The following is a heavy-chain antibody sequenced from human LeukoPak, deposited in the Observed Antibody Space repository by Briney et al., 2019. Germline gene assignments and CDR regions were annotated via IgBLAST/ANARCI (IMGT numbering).Heavy chain of an antibody. V-gene: IGHV4-59*01. J-gene: IGHJ6*03. CDR1: GGSISSYN. D-gene: IGHD5-18*01. CDR2: IYYSGST. CDR3: ARGPVDTAMVVYYYYTDV. Sequence: SETLSLTCTVSGGSISSYNWSWIRQPPGKGLEWIGYIYYSGSTNYNPSLKSRVTISVDTSKNQFSLKLSSVTAADTAVYYCARGPVDTAMVVYYYYTDVWGKGTTVTVSS.